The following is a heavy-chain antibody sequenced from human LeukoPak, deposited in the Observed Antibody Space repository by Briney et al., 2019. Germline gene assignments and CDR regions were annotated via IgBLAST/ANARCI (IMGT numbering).Heavy chain of an antibody. D-gene: IGHD4-17*01. J-gene: IGHJ4*02. Sequence: SETLSLTCTVSGDSVSSYYWSWIRQPAGKGLEWIGRIYSSGSTNYNPSLKSRVTMSVDTSKNHFSLNLSSVTAADTAVYYCARVSDGDYEDYWGQGTLVTVSS. CDR3: ARVSDGDYEDY. CDR2: IYSSGST. CDR1: GDSVSSYY. V-gene: IGHV4-4*07.